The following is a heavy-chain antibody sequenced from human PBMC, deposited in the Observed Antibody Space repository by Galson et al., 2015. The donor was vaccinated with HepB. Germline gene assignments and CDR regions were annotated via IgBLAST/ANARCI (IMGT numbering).Heavy chain of an antibody. J-gene: IGHJ5*02. D-gene: IGHD3-16*01. V-gene: IGHV1-69*13. CDR2: IIPIFGTA. Sequence: SVKVSCKASGVTFSSYAISWVRQAPGKGLEWMGGIIPIFGTANYAQKFQGRVTITADESTSTAYMELSSLRAEDTAVYYCARDPVAGYVYWGFPSRGSWFDPWGQGTLVTVSS. CDR3: ARDPVAGYVYWGFPSRGSWFDP. CDR1: GVTFSSYA.